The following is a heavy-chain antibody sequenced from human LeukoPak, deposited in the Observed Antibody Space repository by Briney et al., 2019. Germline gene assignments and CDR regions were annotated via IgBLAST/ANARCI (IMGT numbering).Heavy chain of an antibody. J-gene: IGHJ4*01. CDR2: IWYDGSNQ. Sequence: GRSPRLSCEASGFSFSTYVVHWVRQAPGKGLEWVAVIWYDGSNQYYADSVKGRFTISRDNSKNTLYLQMNSLRAEDTAVYYCARDATYCSGGSCSNFDYWGHGTLVTVSS. V-gene: IGHV3-33*01. D-gene: IGHD2-15*01. CDR1: GFSFSTYV. CDR3: ARDATYCSGGSCSNFDY.